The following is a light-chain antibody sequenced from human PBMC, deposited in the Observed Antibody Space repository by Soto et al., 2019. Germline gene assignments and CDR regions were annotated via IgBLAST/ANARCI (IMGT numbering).Light chain of an antibody. J-gene: IGKJ4*01. V-gene: IGKV3-15*01. Sequence: EIEMTQPPATLSLSPGERATLSCRASQNINTNLAWYQQSPGRAPRLFIYHTSTRATGISDRFSGSGSGTEFTLTISSLQSEDFALYYCQQYTVWPFTFGGGTKVDIK. CDR2: HTS. CDR3: QQYTVWPFT. CDR1: QNINTN.